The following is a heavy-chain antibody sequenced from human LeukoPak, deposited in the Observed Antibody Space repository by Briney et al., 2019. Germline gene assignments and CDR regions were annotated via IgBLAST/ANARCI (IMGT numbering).Heavy chain of an antibody. J-gene: IGHJ6*03. V-gene: IGHV3-64*01. CDR1: GFTFSTYG. Sequence: GGSLRLSCAASGFTFSTYGMYWVRQAPGKGLEYVSSISSNGNTYYANSVKGRFTISRDNPKNTLYLQMGSLRDEDLAVYYCARARVAAKSGYMDVWGTGTTVTISS. CDR3: ARARVAAKSGYMDV. CDR2: ISSNGNT. D-gene: IGHD2-15*01.